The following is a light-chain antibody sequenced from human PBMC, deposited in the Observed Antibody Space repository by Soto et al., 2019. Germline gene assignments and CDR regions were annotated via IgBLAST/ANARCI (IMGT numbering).Light chain of an antibody. J-gene: IGKJ1*01. V-gene: IGKV3-15*01. Sequence: IVLTQSPATLSLSPGERATLSCRASQSVSSSLAWYQQKPGQAPRLLIYAASTRATGIPARFSGSGSGTEFTLTINSLLSEDFAVYYCQQYNNWWTFGQGTKV. CDR3: QQYNNWWT. CDR1: QSVSSS. CDR2: AAS.